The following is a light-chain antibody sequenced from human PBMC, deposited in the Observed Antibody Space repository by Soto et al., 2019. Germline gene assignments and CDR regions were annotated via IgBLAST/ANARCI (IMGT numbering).Light chain of an antibody. CDR2: EVN. J-gene: IGLJ2*01. CDR1: SSDVGGYNY. V-gene: IGLV2-14*01. Sequence: QSALTQPASVSGSPGQSISISCTGTSSDVGGYNYVSWFQQHPGKAPKLMIYEVNNRPSGVSDRFSGSKSGNTASLTISGLQPEDEAEYYCSSYTSNPPPVLFAGGTKLTVL. CDR3: SSYTSNPPPVL.